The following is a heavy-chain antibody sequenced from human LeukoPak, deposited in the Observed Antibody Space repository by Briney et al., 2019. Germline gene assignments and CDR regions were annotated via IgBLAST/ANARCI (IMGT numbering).Heavy chain of an antibody. V-gene: IGHV3-11*04. CDR2: ISGSGGVI. CDR1: GFTFSDNY. D-gene: IGHD1-1*01. CDR3: ARDPRTVRI. Sequence: GGSLRLSCAASGFTFSDNYMTWVRQAPGKGLEWLSYISGSGGVIQYADSVKGRLTISRDNAKNLLYLQMDSLRVEDTAIYYCARDPRTVRIWGQGTLVTVSS. J-gene: IGHJ4*02.